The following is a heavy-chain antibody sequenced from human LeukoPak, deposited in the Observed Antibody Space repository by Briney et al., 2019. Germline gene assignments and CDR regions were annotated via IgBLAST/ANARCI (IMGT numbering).Heavy chain of an antibody. V-gene: IGHV3-11*01. CDR2: TSNSGGAT. CDR1: GFTFSDYY. J-gene: IGHJ4*02. Sequence: GGSLRLSCAASGFTFSDYYMSWIRQAPGKGLEWVSYTSNSGGATNYGDSVRGRFTISRDNSKNSLYLEMNSLRAEDTAIYFCARESYYGSGTYFNFDSWGQGILVTVSS. D-gene: IGHD3-10*01. CDR3: ARESYYGSGTYFNFDS.